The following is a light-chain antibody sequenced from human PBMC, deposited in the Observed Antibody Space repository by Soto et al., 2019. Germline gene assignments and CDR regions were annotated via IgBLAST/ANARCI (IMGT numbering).Light chain of an antibody. CDR3: SSYAGGNILV. CDR1: GSDVGGYNY. V-gene: IGLV2-8*01. Sequence: QSVLTQPPSASGSPGQSVSVSCTGTGSDVGGYNYVSWYQQHPGKAPKLIIYEVSKRPSGVPDRFSGSRSGNTASLTVSGLQAEYEADYYCSSYAGGNILVFGTGTKLTVL. J-gene: IGLJ1*01. CDR2: EVS.